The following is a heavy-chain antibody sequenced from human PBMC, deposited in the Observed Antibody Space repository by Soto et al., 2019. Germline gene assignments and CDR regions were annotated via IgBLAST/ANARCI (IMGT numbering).Heavy chain of an antibody. CDR2: IWYDGSNT. D-gene: IGHD6-13*01. Sequence: QVQLVESGGGVVQPGGSLRLSCAASGFIFSTFGMHWVRQAPGKGLEWVAIIWYDGSNTYYADSMKGRFTISRDNSRNSVYLQMNSLRAEDTAVYYCARDLLGSAGHFDYWCQGTLVTVSS. CDR3: ARDLLGSAGHFDY. CDR1: GFIFSTFG. V-gene: IGHV3-33*01. J-gene: IGHJ4*02.